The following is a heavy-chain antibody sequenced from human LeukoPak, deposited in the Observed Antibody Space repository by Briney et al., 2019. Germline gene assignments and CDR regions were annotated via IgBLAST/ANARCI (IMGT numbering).Heavy chain of an antibody. D-gene: IGHD6-13*01. CDR3: ARGGLAAARSKIAFDI. Sequence: SQALSLTCAISGDSVSSNSAAWNWIRQSPSRGLEWLGRTYYRSKWYNDYAVSVKSRITINPDTSKNQFSLQLNSVTPEDTAVYYCARGGLAAARSKIAFDIWGQGTMVTVSS. J-gene: IGHJ3*02. CDR1: GDSVSSNSAA. V-gene: IGHV6-1*01. CDR2: TYYRSKWYN.